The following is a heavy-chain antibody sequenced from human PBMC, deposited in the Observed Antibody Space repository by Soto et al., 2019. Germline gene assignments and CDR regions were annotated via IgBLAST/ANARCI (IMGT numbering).Heavy chain of an antibody. CDR1: GGTFSSYA. J-gene: IGHJ4*02. Sequence: SVKVSCKASGGTFSSYAISWVRQAPGQGLEWMGGIIPIFGTANYAQKFQGRVTITADESTSTAYMELSSLRSEDTAVYYCARGGYYGSGSYKNLDYWGQGTLVTSPQ. CDR3: ARGGYYGSGSYKNLDY. D-gene: IGHD3-10*01. CDR2: IIPIFGTA. V-gene: IGHV1-69*13.